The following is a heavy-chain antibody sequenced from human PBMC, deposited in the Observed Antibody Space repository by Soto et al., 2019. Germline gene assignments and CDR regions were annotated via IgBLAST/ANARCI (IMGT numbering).Heavy chain of an antibody. J-gene: IGHJ4*02. V-gene: IGHV1-8*01. Sequence: ASVKVSCKASGYSFTGLYINWVRQTTVQGLEWMGWMQPSSGRTGYAQKFQGRVTMTRDTSINTAYMELSSLTSDDTAFYYCARGVTAGVDYWGQGTLVTVSS. D-gene: IGHD1-26*01. CDR1: GYSFTGLY. CDR2: MQPSSGRT. CDR3: ARGVTAGVDY.